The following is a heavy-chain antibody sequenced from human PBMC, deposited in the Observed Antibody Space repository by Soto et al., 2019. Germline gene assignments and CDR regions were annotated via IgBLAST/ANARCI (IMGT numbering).Heavy chain of an antibody. CDR3: ARVDRYSGSQGDY. CDR2: IYHSGST. J-gene: IGHJ4*02. D-gene: IGHD1-26*01. Sequence: SETLSLTCAVSGYSISSGYYWGWIRQPPGKGLEWIGSIYHSGSTYYNPSLKSRVTISVDTSKNQFSLKLSSVTAADTAVYYCARVDRYSGSQGDYWGQGTLVTVSS. V-gene: IGHV4-38-2*01. CDR1: GYSISSGYY.